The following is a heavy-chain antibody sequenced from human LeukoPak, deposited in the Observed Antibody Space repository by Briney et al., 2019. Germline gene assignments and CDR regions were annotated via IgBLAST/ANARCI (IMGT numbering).Heavy chain of an antibody. J-gene: IGHJ4*02. Sequence: SVTVSLKVSGYTLTELSFHWVRQAPGKGREGMGGFDTEDGETIYAQKFQGRVTMTEDTSTDTAYMELSSLRSEDTAVYYCATDLSSGWYLGYWGQGTLVTVSS. CDR2: FDTEDGET. CDR1: GYTLTELS. D-gene: IGHD6-19*01. V-gene: IGHV1-24*01. CDR3: ATDLSSGWYLGY.